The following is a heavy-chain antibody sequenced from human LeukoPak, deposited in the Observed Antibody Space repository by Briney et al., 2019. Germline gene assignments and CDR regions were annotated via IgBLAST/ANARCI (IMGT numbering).Heavy chain of an antibody. CDR3: ATASGYVKRTAFDY. Sequence: ASVKVSCKVSGYTLTELSMHWVRQAPGKGFEWMGGFDPEDGETIYAQKFQGRVTMTEDTSTDTAYMELSSLRSEDTAVYYCATASGYVKRTAFDYWGQGTLVTVSS. V-gene: IGHV1-24*01. D-gene: IGHD3-22*01. J-gene: IGHJ4*02. CDR1: GYTLTELS. CDR2: FDPEDGET.